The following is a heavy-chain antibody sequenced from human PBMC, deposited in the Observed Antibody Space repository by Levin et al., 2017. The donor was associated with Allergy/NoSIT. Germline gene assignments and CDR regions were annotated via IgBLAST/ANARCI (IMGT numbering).Heavy chain of an antibody. J-gene: IGHJ3*02. CDR1: GGSISSSSYY. CDR3: ARDQGYCTSSSCHGMAFDI. CDR2: IYNSGST. D-gene: IGHD2-2*01. Sequence: SETVSLTCTVSGGSISSSSYYWGWIRQPPGKGLEWIGNIYNSGSTYYNPSLKSRVTISVDTSKNQFSLKLSSVTAADAAVYYCARDQGYCTSSSCHGMAFDIWGQGTVVTVSS. V-gene: IGHV4-39*02.